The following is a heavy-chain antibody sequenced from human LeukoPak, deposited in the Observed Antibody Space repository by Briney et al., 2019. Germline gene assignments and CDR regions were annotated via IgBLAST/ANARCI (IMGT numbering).Heavy chain of an antibody. Sequence: PSETLSLTCAVYGGSFSGYYWSWIRQPPGKGLEWIGEINHSGSTNYNPSLKSRVTISVDTSKNQFSLKLSSVTPADTAVYYCARGGRWLQFVWFDPWGQGTLVTVSS. J-gene: IGHJ5*02. D-gene: IGHD5-24*01. CDR2: INHSGST. CDR3: ARGGRWLQFVWFDP. CDR1: GGSFSGYY. V-gene: IGHV4-34*01.